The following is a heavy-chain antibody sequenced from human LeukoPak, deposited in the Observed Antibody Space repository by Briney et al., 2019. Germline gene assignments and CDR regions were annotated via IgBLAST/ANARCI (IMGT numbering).Heavy chain of an antibody. D-gene: IGHD3-10*01. CDR3: AQDYGRDGEGTMFDY. V-gene: IGHV3-30*04. J-gene: IGHJ4*02. Sequence: GRSLRLSCAASGFSFSNYAMHWVRQTPGKGLEWVAVISYDGSIKYYADSVKGRFTISRDNSKNTLYLQMNSLRVEDTAVYYCAQDYGRDGEGTMFDYWGQGILVTVSS. CDR1: GFSFSNYA. CDR2: ISYDGSIK.